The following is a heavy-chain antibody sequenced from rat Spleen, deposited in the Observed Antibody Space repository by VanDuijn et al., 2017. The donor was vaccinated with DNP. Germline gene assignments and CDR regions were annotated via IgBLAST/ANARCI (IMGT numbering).Heavy chain of an antibody. CDR3: ARMDGNADY. CDR1: GLSLTSNS. Sequence: QVQLKESGPGLVQPSQTLSLTCTVSGLSLTSNSVGWVRQPPGKGLEWMGLIWSYGGTDYNSSIKSRLSISRDTSKGHVFLKMNSLQTEDTAVYFCARMDGNADYWGQGVMVTVSS. J-gene: IGHJ2*01. CDR2: IWSYGGT. V-gene: IGHV2-47*01.